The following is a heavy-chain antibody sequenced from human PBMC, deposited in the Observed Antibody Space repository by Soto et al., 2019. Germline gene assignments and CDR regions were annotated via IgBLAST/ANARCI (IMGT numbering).Heavy chain of an antibody. D-gene: IGHD2-21*02. CDR3: TRADFLRGP. Sequence: QVQLQESGPGLVKPSGTQSHTCTVSGVSIVSSTWWTWVRQSPGRGLEWLGEIHHSGSANYNPSIKSGVSMSVDKSKNQFSLSLSPVTAADTAVYYCTRADFLRGPWGQGILVTVSS. V-gene: IGHV4-4*02. J-gene: IGHJ5*02. CDR1: GVSIVSSTW. CDR2: IHHSGSA.